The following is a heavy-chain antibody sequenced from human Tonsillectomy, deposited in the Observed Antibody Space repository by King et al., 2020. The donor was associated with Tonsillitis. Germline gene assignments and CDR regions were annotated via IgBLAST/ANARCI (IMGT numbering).Heavy chain of an antibody. Sequence: QLVQSGAEVKKPGASVKVSCKASGYSFTGYGITWARQAPGQGLEWMGWISASSGNTDYAQNLQGRVTMTTDTSSSTAYMELRSLGSDDTAVYYCGRNWRSGYMVDYWGQGTLVTVSS. D-gene: IGHD3-16*01. V-gene: IGHV1-18*01. CDR1: GYSFTGYG. CDR3: GRNWRSGYMVDY. J-gene: IGHJ4*02. CDR2: ISASSGNT.